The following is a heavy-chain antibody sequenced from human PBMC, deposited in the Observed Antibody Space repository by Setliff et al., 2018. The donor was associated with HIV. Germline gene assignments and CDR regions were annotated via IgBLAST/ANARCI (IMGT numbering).Heavy chain of an antibody. D-gene: IGHD3-10*02. CDR1: GYTFTSYA. V-gene: IGHV1-3*01. J-gene: IGHJ5*02. Sequence: ASVKVSCKASGYTFTSYAMHWVRQAPGQRLEWMGWINAGNGNTKYSQKFQGRVTITRDTSASTAYMELSSLRSDDTAIYYCARDMFEIWERSLAKGDEFDPWGQGSLVTVSS. CDR3: ARDMFEIWERSLAKGDEFDP. CDR2: INAGNGNT.